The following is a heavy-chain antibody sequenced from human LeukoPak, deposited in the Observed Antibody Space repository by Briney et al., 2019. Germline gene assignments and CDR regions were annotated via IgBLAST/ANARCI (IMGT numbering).Heavy chain of an antibody. V-gene: IGHV3-53*01. D-gene: IGHD3-22*01. CDR2: IYSGGNT. Sequence: GGSLRLSCAASGFTFSSYAMSWVRQAPGKGLEWVSVIYSGGNTYYADSVKGRFTISRDNSKNTLYLQMNSLRAEDTAVYYCARAPLHYDSSGYHPLDYWGQGTLVTVSS. CDR1: GFTFSSYA. J-gene: IGHJ4*02. CDR3: ARAPLHYDSSGYHPLDY.